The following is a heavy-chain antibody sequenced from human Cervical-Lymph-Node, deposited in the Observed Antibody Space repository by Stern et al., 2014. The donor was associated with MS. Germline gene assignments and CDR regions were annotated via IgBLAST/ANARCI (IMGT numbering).Heavy chain of an antibody. CDR1: GASFTDYY. J-gene: IGHJ4*02. V-gene: IGHV4-59*01. Sequence: LQLQESGPGLVKPSETLSLTCTVAGASFTDYYWSWIRQSPGKGLEWIGYIYSSGSTNYNPSFKSRVIISLDTSKNQFSLKLSAVTAADTAVYYCARGGRMATMFYWGQGNLVTVSS. CDR2: IYSSGST. D-gene: IGHD5-24*01. CDR3: ARGGRMATMFY.